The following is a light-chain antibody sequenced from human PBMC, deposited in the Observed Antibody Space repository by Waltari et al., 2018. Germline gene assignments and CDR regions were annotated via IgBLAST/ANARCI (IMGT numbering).Light chain of an antibody. Sequence: IVLPQSPDTLSLSPWERATLSCRASQSVKSNYLAWYQQNPGPAPRLLIYVASNRATGIPDRFSGSGSGTDFTLTISRLGPEDLAVYYCQQYGNSLTWSFGQGTKVEI. J-gene: IGKJ1*01. CDR2: VAS. CDR3: QQYGNSLTWS. CDR1: QSVKSNY. V-gene: IGKV3-20*01.